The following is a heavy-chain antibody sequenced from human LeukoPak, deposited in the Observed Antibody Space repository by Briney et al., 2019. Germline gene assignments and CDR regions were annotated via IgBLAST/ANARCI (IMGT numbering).Heavy chain of an antibody. CDR1: GFTFSGYW. CDR2: INGDGSET. J-gene: IGHJ4*02. D-gene: IGHD3-22*01. Sequence: GGSLRLSCAASGFTFSGYWMFWARQVPGKGLIWVSRINGDGSETTYADTVKGRFTISRDNAKNTLYLQMNSLRDEDTAVYYCAKDREYDDSCDYSGWGQGTLVTVSS. V-gene: IGHV3-74*03. CDR3: AKDREYDDSCDYSG.